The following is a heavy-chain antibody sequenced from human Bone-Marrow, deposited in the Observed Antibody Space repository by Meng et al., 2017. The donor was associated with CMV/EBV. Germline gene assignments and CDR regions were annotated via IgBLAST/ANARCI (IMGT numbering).Heavy chain of an antibody. Sequence: GGSLRLSCEGSGYNFATYWIGWVRQMPGKGLEWMGIIYPGDSETTYSPSFQGQATISADMSISTAYLQWSSLKASDTAMYYCAISDSSNWVFDFWGQGTLVTVSS. D-gene: IGHD6-13*01. CDR1: GYNFATYW. V-gene: IGHV5-51*01. CDR2: IYPGDSET. J-gene: IGHJ4*02. CDR3: AISDSSNWVFDF.